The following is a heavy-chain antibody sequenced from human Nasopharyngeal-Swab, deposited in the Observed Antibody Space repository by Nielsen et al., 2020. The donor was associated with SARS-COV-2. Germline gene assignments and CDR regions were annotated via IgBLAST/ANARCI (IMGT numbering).Heavy chain of an antibody. D-gene: IGHD3-16*01. J-gene: IGHJ6*02. V-gene: IGHV4-39*01. CDR3: ARRVARAPRHEGDYYYGMDV. Sequence: WIRQPPGKGLEWIGSIYYSGSTYYNPSLKSRVTISVDTSKNQFSLELSSVTAADTAVYYYARRVARAPRHEGDYYYGMDVWGQGTMVTVSS. CDR2: IYYSGST.